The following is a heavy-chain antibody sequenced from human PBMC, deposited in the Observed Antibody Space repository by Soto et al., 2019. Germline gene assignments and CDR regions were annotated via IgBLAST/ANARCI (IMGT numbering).Heavy chain of an antibody. Sequence: PSETLSLTCTVSGGSISSDYWNWIRQPPGKGLEWIGYVYHSWSTKYNPSLKSRVTISVDRSKNQFSLKLSSVTAADTAVYYCARDSRAVGYFDYWGQGTLVTVSS. D-gene: IGHD1-26*01. CDR3: ARDSRAVGYFDY. J-gene: IGHJ4*02. CDR1: GGSISSDY. CDR2: VYHSWST. V-gene: IGHV4-59*12.